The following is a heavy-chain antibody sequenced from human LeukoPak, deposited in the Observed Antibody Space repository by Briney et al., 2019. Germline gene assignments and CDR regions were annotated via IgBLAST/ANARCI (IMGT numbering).Heavy chain of an antibody. CDR1: GGSISSSSYY. V-gene: IGHV4-39*07. D-gene: IGHD2-15*01. CDR3: ARGRGFFVVLVAATYGWFDP. J-gene: IGHJ5*02. CDR2: IYYSGST. Sequence: PSETLSLTCTVSGGSISSSSYYWGWICQPPGKGLEWIGSIYYSGSTYYNPSLKSRVTISVDTSKNQFSLKLSSVTAADTAVYYCARGRGFFVVLVAATYGWFDPWGQGTLVTVSS.